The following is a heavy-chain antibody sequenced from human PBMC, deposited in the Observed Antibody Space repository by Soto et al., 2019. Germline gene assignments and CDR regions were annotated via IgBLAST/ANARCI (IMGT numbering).Heavy chain of an antibody. CDR3: AREITIFGVVMSGWFDP. D-gene: IGHD3-3*01. V-gene: IGHV3-21*01. Sequence: ESGGGLVKPGGSLRLSCAASGFTFSSYSMNWVRQAPGKGLEWVSSISSSSSYIYYADSVKGRFTISRDNAKNSLYLQMNSLRAEDTAVYYCAREITIFGVVMSGWFDPWGQGTLVTVSS. J-gene: IGHJ5*02. CDR1: GFTFSSYS. CDR2: ISSSSSYI.